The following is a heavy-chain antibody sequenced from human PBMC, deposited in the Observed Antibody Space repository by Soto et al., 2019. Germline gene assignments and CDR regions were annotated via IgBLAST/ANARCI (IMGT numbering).Heavy chain of an antibody. V-gene: IGHV4-59*01. Sequence: PSETLALTCAVSGGYITPYYWTWIRQPPGKGLEWIAYVRYSATTSYNPSRKSGVTISLVTSNSLCALTLSSVSAAGTAVDYCATRWLGSDNWGQGTVVTVSS. CDR2: VRYSATT. CDR1: GGYITPYY. CDR3: ATRWLGSDN. J-gene: IGHJ4*02. D-gene: IGHD3-10*01.